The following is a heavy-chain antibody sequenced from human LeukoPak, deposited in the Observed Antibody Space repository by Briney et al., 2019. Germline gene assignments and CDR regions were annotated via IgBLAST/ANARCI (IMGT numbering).Heavy chain of an antibody. CDR1: GGSISSGGYY. Sequence: SETLSLTCTVSGGSISSGGYYWSWIRQHPGKGLEWIGYIYYSGSTYYNPSLKSRVTISVDTSKNQFSLKLSSVTPADTAVYYCARAWQLGSFDYWGQGTLVNVSS. CDR2: IYYSGST. CDR3: ARAWQLGSFDY. V-gene: IGHV4-31*03. J-gene: IGHJ4*02. D-gene: IGHD6-6*01.